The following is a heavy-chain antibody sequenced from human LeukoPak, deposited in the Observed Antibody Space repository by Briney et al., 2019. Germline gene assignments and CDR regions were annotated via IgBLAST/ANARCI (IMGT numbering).Heavy chain of an antibody. CDR3: ARLSIVVVPAAIYYYMDV. V-gene: IGHV3-21*01. CDR1: GFTFSSYS. J-gene: IGHJ6*03. CDR2: ISSSSSYI. D-gene: IGHD2-2*01. Sequence: PGGSLRLSCAASGFTFSSYSMNWVRQAPGKGLEWVSSISSSSSYIYYADSVKGRFTISRDNAKNSLYLQMNSLRAEDTAVYYCARLSIVVVPAAIYYYMDVWGKGTTVTVSS.